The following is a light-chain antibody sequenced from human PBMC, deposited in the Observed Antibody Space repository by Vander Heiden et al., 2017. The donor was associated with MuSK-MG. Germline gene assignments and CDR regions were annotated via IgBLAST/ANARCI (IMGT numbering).Light chain of an antibody. J-gene: IGLJ3*02. CDR2: LEGSGSY. CDR3: GSWNSDTRG. V-gene: IGLV4-60*02. CDR1: SGHSSYI. Sequence: HPVLTSLSLASARLGSSVKPTCTLSSGHSSYIIAWHQQQPGKAPRYLMKLEGSGSYNKGSGVPDRFSGSSSGAERYLSIYKLQGEEKSDYYSGSWNSDTRGFGGGTKLTVL.